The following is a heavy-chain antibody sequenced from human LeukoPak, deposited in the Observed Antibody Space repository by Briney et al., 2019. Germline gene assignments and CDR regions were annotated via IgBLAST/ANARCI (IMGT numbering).Heavy chain of an antibody. V-gene: IGHV3-30*18. CDR1: GFTFSSYG. CDR2: ISSDGSNK. J-gene: IGHJ6*02. D-gene: IGHD6-19*01. CDR3: AKDLVQGLAVAGAGGSYYYYGMDV. Sequence: PGGSLRLSCAASGFTFSSYGMHWVRQAPGKGLEWVALISSDGSNKYYADSVKGRFTISRDNSKNTLYLQMNSLRTEDTAVYYCAKDLVQGLAVAGAGGSYYYYGMDVWGHGTTVTVSS.